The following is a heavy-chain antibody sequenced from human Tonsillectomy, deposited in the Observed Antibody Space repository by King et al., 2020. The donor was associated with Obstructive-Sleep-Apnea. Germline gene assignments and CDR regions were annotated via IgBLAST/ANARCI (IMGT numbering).Heavy chain of an antibody. CDR1: RFTFSDYG. Sequence: QLVQSGGGVVQPGGSLRLSCATSRFTFSDYGMHWVRHAPGKGLEWVAFIRNDGSNKYYGDSVKGRFTISRDNSKNTLYLQMNSLRAEDTAMYYCAKDGGSGLLVPADPNYYFASWGQGTLVTVSS. CDR2: IRNDGSNK. CDR3: AKDGGSGLLVPADPNYYFAS. V-gene: IGHV3-30*02. J-gene: IGHJ4*02. D-gene: IGHD3-10*01.